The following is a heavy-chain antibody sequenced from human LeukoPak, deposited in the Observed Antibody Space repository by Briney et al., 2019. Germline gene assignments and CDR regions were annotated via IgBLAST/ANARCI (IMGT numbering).Heavy chain of an antibody. CDR2: ISYDGSNK. Sequence: PGRSLRLSCAASGFTFSSYGMHWVRQAPGKGLEWVAVISYDGSNKYYADSAKGRFTISRDNSKSTLHLQMNSLRAEDTAVYYCANYGSGSIDINWFDPWGQGTLVTVSS. D-gene: IGHD3-10*01. J-gene: IGHJ5*02. CDR1: GFTFSSYG. V-gene: IGHV3-30*18. CDR3: ANYGSGSIDINWFDP.